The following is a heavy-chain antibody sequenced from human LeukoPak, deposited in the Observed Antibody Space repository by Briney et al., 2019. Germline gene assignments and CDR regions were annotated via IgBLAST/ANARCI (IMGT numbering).Heavy chain of an antibody. D-gene: IGHD1/OR15-1a*01. V-gene: IGHV1-2*02. CDR2: INPSNGGT. CDR3: ASRTGKYSYGMDV. J-gene: IGHJ6*02. Sequence: ASVKVSYTASGYSFTGYYLNWVRQAPGQGMERMGWINPSNGGTNYAQKFQGRVTMTRDTSISTAYIELSRLRSDDTAVYYCASRTGKYSYGMDVWGQGTTVTVSS. CDR1: GYSFTGYY.